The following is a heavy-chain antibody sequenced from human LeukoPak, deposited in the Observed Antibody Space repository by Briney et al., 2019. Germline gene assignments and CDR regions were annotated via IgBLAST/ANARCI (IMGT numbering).Heavy chain of an antibody. V-gene: IGHV3-23*01. J-gene: IGHJ4*02. Sequence: GGSLRLSCAASGFTFSSYAMSWVRQAPGKGLEWVSAISGSGGSTYYADSVKGRFTISRDNSKNTLCLQMNSLRAEDTAVYYCARGVGSGSLDYWGQGTLVTVSS. D-gene: IGHD3-10*01. CDR2: ISGSGGST. CDR1: GFTFSSYA. CDR3: ARGVGSGSLDY.